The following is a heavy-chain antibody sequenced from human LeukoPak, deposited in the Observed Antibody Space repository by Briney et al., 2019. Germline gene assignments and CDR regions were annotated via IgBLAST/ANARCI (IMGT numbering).Heavy chain of an antibody. D-gene: IGHD6-13*01. J-gene: IGHJ4*02. CDR3: ARHSRGPAAGPAFDY. V-gene: IGHV4-39*01. CDR2: IYYSGST. CDR1: GGSISSSTYY. Sequence: SETLSLTCTVSGGSISSSTYYWGWIRQPPGKGLEWIGSIYYSGSTYYNPSLKSRVAISVDTSKNQFSLSSVTAADTAVYYCARHSRGPAAGPAFDYWGQGTLVTVSS.